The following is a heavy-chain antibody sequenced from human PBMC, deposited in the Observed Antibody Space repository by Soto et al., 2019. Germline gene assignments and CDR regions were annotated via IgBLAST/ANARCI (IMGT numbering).Heavy chain of an antibody. V-gene: IGHV3-21*01. CDR1: GFSFSTYN. CDR3: ARGGLYDILTGYYDLYYGMDV. J-gene: IGHJ6*02. CDR2: ITSSSNYI. D-gene: IGHD3-9*01. Sequence: EVQLVESGGGLVKPGGSLRLSCAASGFSFSTYNMNWVRQAPGKGLELVSSITSSSNYIHYADSVKGRFTISRDDPRNSLYLQMNSLRAEDTAVYYCARGGLYDILTGYYDLYYGMDVWGQGTTVTVSS.